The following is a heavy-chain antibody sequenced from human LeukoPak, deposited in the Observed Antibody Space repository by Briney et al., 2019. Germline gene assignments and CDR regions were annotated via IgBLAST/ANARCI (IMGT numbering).Heavy chain of an antibody. CDR3: ARDAAASGTFDY. CDR2: VYANGNT. D-gene: IGHD6-13*01. J-gene: IGHJ4*02. CDR1: GGSISTYY. V-gene: IGHV4-4*07. Sequence: ASETLSLTCTVSGGSISTYYWNWIRQPAGKGLEFIGRVYANGNTNYNPSLKSRVTMSVDTSKNQFSLKVNSLTAADTAVYYCARDAAASGTFDYWGQGILVTVSS.